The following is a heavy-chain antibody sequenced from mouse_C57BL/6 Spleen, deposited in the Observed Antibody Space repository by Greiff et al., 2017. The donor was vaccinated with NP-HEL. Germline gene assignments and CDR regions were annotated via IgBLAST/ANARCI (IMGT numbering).Heavy chain of an antibody. D-gene: IGHD1-1*01. CDR2: IYPGSGNT. Sequence: QVQLQQSGAELVRPGASVKLSCKASGYTFTDYYINWVKQRPGQGLEWIARIYPGSGNTYYNEKFKGKATLTAEKSSSTAYMQLSSLTSEDSAVYFCARWYYGSSYEWYFDVWGTGTTVTVSS. J-gene: IGHJ1*03. CDR3: ARWYYGSSYEWYFDV. V-gene: IGHV1-76*01. CDR1: GYTFTDYY.